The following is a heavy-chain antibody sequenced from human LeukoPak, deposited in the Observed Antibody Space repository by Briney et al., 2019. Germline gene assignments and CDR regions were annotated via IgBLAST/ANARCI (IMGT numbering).Heavy chain of an antibody. CDR1: GFTFSSSA. V-gene: IGHV3-23*01. CDR2: ISNNGGYT. Sequence: LAGGSLRLSCAASGFTFSSSAMSWVRQAPGKGLEWVSAISNNGGYTYYADSVQGRVTISRDNSKSTLCLQMNSLRAEDTAVYYCAKDDSYGYSLDYWGQGTLVTVSS. D-gene: IGHD5-18*01. J-gene: IGHJ4*02. CDR3: AKDDSYGYSLDY.